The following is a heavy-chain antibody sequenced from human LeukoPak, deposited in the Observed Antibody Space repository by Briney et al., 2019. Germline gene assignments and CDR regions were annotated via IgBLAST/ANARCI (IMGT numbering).Heavy chain of an antibody. CDR3: ARFSTPDAFDI. V-gene: IGHV1-18*01. Sequence: ASVTVSFTASGYTFSSYGISWMRQAPGQGLEWMGWISAYNGNTNYAQKLQGRVTMTTDTSTSTGYMELRSLRSDDTAVYYCARFSTPDAFDIWGQGTMVTVSS. J-gene: IGHJ3*02. CDR2: ISAYNGNT. CDR1: GYTFSSYG. D-gene: IGHD6-13*01.